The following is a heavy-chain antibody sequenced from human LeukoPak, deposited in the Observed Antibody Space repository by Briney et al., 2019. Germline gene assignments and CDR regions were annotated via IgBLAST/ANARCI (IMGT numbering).Heavy chain of an antibody. Sequence: PSETLSLTCSVSGDSISTNEWWSWVRQPPGKGLEWIGEVFHSGSTNYNPSLKSRVTISIDKSKNQFSLEVTSVTAADTAIYYCARDLAVAGTNYFDLWGQGVLVTVSS. CDR3: ARDLAVAGTNYFDL. J-gene: IGHJ4*02. CDR2: VFHSGST. D-gene: IGHD6-19*01. CDR1: GDSISTNEW. V-gene: IGHV4-4*02.